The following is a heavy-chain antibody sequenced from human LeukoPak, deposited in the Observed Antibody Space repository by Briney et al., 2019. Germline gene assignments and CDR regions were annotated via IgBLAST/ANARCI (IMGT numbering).Heavy chain of an antibody. CDR1: GFTFSSYW. V-gene: IGHV3-74*01. D-gene: IGHD3-9*01. J-gene: IGHJ6*03. CDR2: INSDGSST. CDR3: AKCALRYFDWPTSDYYYMDV. Sequence: GGSLRLSCAASGFTFSSYWMHWVRQAPGKGLVWVSRINSDGSSTSYADSVKARFTISRDNAKNSLYLQMNSLRAEDTALYYCAKCALRYFDWPTSDYYYMDVWGKGTTVTVSS.